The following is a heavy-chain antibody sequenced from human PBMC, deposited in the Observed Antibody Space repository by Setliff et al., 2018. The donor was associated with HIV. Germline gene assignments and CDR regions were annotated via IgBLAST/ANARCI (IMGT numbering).Heavy chain of an antibody. CDR1: GYTFTDYF. CDR2: INPSRHNT. J-gene: IGHJ4*02. Sequence: ASVKVSCKASGYTFTDYFIHWVRQAPGQGLEWMGRINPSRHNTIYAPRYQGRVTMTRDTSISTAYMELGGLRSDDTAVYYCARDDDYISSSGLGYWGQGTLVTVSS. D-gene: IGHD6-6*01. V-gene: IGHV1-2*06. CDR3: ARDDDYISSSGLGY.